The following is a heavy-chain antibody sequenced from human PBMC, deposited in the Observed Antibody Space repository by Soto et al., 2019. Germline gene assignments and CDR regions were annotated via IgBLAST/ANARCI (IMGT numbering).Heavy chain of an antibody. V-gene: IGHV3-23*01. Sequence: LRLSCADSGFTFSSYAMSWVRQAPGKGLEWVSAISGSGDSTYYADSVKGRFTISRDNSKNTLYLQMNSLRAEDTAIYYCANFDYDRSGSALDVWGQGTTVTVSS. J-gene: IGHJ6*02. CDR2: ISGSGDST. D-gene: IGHD3-22*01. CDR1: GFTFSSYA. CDR3: ANFDYDRSGSALDV.